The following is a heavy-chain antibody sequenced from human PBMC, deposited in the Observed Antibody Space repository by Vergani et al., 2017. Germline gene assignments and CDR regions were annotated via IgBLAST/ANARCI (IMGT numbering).Heavy chain of an antibody. CDR1: EFTFNNYA. Sequence: EVQLLESGGGLVQPGGSLILTCAASEFTFNNYAMNWVRQAPGKGLEWVSVITGSGGTTYYADSVKGRFTISRDNSKNTLYLQMNSLRAEDTAVYYCAKDGDDYGDYGRRLDYWGQGTLVTVSS. CDR2: ITGSGGTT. D-gene: IGHD4-17*01. CDR3: AKDGDDYGDYGRRLDY. J-gene: IGHJ4*02. V-gene: IGHV3-23*01.